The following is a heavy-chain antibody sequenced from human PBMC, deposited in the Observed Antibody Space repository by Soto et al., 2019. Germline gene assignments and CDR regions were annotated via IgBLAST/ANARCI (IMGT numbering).Heavy chain of an antibody. V-gene: IGHV3-73*01. D-gene: IGHD6-13*01. CDR2: IRSKANSYAT. J-gene: IGHJ5*02. Sequence: GGSLRLSCAASGFTFSGSAMHWVRQASGKGLEWVGRIRSKANSYATAYAASVKGRFTISRDDSKNTAYLQMNSLKTEDTAVYYCTRWQSEQPKTQYNWFDPWGQGTLVTVSS. CDR3: TRWQSEQPKTQYNWFDP. CDR1: GFTFSGSA.